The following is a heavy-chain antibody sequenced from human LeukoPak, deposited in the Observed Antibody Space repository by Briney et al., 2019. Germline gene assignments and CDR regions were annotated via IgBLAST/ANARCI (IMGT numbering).Heavy chain of an antibody. D-gene: IGHD3-10*01. CDR3: ARGEYGSGSYHIDY. CDR1: GFTFSSYS. Sequence: GGSLRPSCAASGFTFSSYSMNWVRQAPGKGLEWVSFISSSSSYIYYADSVKGRFTISRDNAKNSLYLQMNSLRAEDTAVYYCARGEYGSGSYHIDYWGQGTLVTVSS. CDR2: ISSSSSYI. V-gene: IGHV3-21*01. J-gene: IGHJ4*02.